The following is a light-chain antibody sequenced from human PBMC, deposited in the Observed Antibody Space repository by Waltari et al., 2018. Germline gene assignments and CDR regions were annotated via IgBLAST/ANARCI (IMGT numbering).Light chain of an antibody. CDR3: QTWDTGIWV. Sequence: HLVLPQPPPPSAPLGAPVKLTSILSVGPANNPTTWTRQQPQRGPRYLMRLNSDGSYNMGDGVPHRFSGSSSGAERYLTISSLQSEDEAEYYCQTWDTGIWVFGGGTKLTVL. J-gene: IGLJ3*02. CDR1: VGPANNP. CDR2: LNSDGSY. V-gene: IGLV4-69*01.